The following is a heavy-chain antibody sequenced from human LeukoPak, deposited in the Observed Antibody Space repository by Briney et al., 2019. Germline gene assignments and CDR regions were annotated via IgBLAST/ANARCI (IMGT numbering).Heavy chain of an antibody. CDR3: AGDTVTIFHI. CDR2: ISSSSSTI. CDR1: GFTFSSYS. D-gene: IGHD4-17*01. V-gene: IGHV3-48*02. J-gene: IGHJ3*02. Sequence: GGFLRLSCAASGFTFSSYSMNWVRQAPGKGLEWISYISSSSSTIYYADSVKGRFTISRDNAKNSLYLQMNSLRDEDTAVYYCAGDTVTIFHIWGQGTMVTVSS.